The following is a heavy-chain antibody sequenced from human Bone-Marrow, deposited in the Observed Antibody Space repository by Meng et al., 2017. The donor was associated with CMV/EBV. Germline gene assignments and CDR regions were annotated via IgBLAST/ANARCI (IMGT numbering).Heavy chain of an antibody. CDR3: ARGLVGAGGWFDP. J-gene: IGHJ5*02. CDR2: INWNGGST. V-gene: IGHV3-20*04. D-gene: IGHD1-26*01. Sequence: GESLKISCAASGFTFDDYGMSWVRQAPGKGLEWVSGINWNGGSTGYADSVKGRFTISRDNAKESLYLQMNRLRAGDTALYYCARGLVGAGGWFDPWGQGTLVTVSS. CDR1: GFTFDDYG.